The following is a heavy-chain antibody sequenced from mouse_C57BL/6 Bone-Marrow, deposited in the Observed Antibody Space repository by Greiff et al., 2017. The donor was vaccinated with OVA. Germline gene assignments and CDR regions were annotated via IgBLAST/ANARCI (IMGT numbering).Heavy chain of an antibody. V-gene: IGHV14-4*01. CDR2: IDPENGDT. CDR1: GFNIKDDY. CDR3: TSYGNFDY. J-gene: IGHJ2*01. Sequence: EVQLQQSGAELVRPGASVKLSCTASGFNIKDDYMHWVQQRPEQGLEWIGWIDPENGDTEYASKFQGKATITADTSSNTDYLQLSSRTSEDTAVYYCTSYGNFDYWGQGTTLTVSS. D-gene: IGHD2-1*01.